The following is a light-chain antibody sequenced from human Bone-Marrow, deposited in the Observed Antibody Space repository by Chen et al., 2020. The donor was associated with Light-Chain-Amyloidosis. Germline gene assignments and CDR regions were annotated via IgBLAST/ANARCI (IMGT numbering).Light chain of an antibody. J-gene: IGLJ2*01. CDR1: DLPTKY. V-gene: IGLV3-25*03. Sequence: YELTQPPSVSVSPGQTARFTCSGDDLPTKYAYWYQQKPGQAPVLVIHRDTERPSGISERFSGSSSGTTATLTISGVQAEDEADYHCQSADSSGTYEVIFGGGTKLTVL. CDR3: QSADSSGTYEVI. CDR2: RDT.